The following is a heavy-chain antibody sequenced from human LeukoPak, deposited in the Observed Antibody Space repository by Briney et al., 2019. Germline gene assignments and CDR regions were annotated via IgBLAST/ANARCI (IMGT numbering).Heavy chain of an antibody. CDR2: IYYSGST. Sequence: SETLSLTCTVSVRSISSYHWIWLRQPPGKGLEGVGYIYYSGSTNYNPSLKSRVTISVDTSKNQYSLKMSSVTAADTAVYYCARTGVYGGNWFDPWGQGTLVTVSS. V-gene: IGHV4-59*01. CDR1: VRSISSYH. D-gene: IGHD7-27*01. CDR3: ARTGVYGGNWFDP. J-gene: IGHJ5*02.